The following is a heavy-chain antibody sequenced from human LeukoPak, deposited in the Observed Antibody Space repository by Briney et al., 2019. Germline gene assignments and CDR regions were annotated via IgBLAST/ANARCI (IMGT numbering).Heavy chain of an antibody. Sequence: ASVKVSCKASGYTFTSYGVSWVRQAPGQGLEWMGWISGSNGNTDYAQKFQGRVTITADESTSTAYMELSSLRSEDTAVYYCARAVLRYFDWLHPNWFDPWGQGTLVTVSS. D-gene: IGHD3-9*01. V-gene: IGHV1-18*01. CDR1: GYTFTSYG. J-gene: IGHJ5*02. CDR3: ARAVLRYFDWLHPNWFDP. CDR2: ISGSNGNT.